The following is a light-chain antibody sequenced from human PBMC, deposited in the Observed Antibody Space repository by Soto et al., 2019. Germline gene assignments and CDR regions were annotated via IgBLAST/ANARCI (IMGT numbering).Light chain of an antibody. CDR1: SSDVGRYNF. Sequence: QSALTQPPSASGSPGQSVTISCTGTSSDVGRYNFVSWFQHHPGKAPKILIYEVTKRPSGVPDRFSASKSGNTASLTVSGLQTEDEADYYCSSYGGTYYVFGTGTKVTVL. V-gene: IGLV2-8*01. CDR3: SSYGGTYYV. J-gene: IGLJ1*01. CDR2: EVT.